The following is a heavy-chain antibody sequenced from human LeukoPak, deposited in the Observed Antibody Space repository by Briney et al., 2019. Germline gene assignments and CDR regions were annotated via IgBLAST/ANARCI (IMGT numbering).Heavy chain of an antibody. CDR2: INPNSGGT. CDR3: ARGWQWEPYFSDY. V-gene: IGHV1-2*02. Sequence: ASVKVSCKASGYTFTGYYMHWVRQAPGQGLEWMEWINPNSGGTNYAQKFQGRVTMTRDTSISTAYMELSRLRSDDTAVYYCARGWQWEPYFSDYWGQGTLVTVSS. J-gene: IGHJ4*02. CDR1: GYTFTGYY. D-gene: IGHD1-26*01.